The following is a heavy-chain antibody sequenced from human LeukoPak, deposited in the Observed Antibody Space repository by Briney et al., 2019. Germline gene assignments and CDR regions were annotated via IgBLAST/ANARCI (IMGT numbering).Heavy chain of an antibody. CDR1: GGSISSSGYY. CDR2: IYYSGST. D-gene: IGHD3-22*01. CDR3: ARVNYDSSGYSSLGLDY. J-gene: IGHJ4*02. Sequence: SETLSLTCTVSGGSISSSGYYWGWIRQPPGKGLEWIGSIYYSGSTYYNPSLKSRVTISVDTSKNQFSLELSSVTAADTAVYYCARVNYDSSGYSSLGLDYWGQGTLVTVSS. V-gene: IGHV4-39*07.